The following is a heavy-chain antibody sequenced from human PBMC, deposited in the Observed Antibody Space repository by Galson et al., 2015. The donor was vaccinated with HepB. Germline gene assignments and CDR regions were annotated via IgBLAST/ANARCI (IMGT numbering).Heavy chain of an antibody. J-gene: IGHJ4*02. CDR3: AKKQDFYWSGSVVGPLDS. D-gene: IGHD3-10*01. CDR1: GFTFSSYA. V-gene: IGHV3-23*01. CDR2: ISGRGANT. Sequence: SLRLSCAASGFTFSSYAMNWVRQAPGKGLEWVSSISGRGANTYYADSVKGRFTISRDNSKNTLYLQMNSLRAEDTALYYCAKKQDFYWSGSVVGPLDSWGQGTLVTVSS.